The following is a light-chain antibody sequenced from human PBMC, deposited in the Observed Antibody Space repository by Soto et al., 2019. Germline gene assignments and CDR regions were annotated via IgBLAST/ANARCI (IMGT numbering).Light chain of an antibody. CDR1: SGSVSTSNY. V-gene: IGLV8-61*01. J-gene: IGLJ3*02. CDR3: LVYMGGGLSV. CDR2: NTN. Sequence: QAVVTQEPSFSVSPGGTVTLTCALTSGSVSTSNYPSWYQQTPGQPPRTLIYNTNTRSSGVPDRFSGSILGDKAALTITGAQAEDESEYYFLVYMGGGLSVFGGGTKLTVL.